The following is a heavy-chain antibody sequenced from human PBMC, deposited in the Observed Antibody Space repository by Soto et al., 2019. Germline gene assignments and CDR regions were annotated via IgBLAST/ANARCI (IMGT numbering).Heavy chain of an antibody. D-gene: IGHD1-1*01. V-gene: IGHV1-18*01. Sequence: QVHLVQPGAEVKKPGASVKFSCKGSGYAFTTYGITWVRQAPGQGLEWMGWISAHNGNTNYAQKLQGRVTVTRDTSTSTAYMELRSLRSDDTAVYYCARGRYGDYWGQGALVTVSS. CDR3: ARGRYGDY. CDR2: ISAHNGNT. J-gene: IGHJ4*02. CDR1: GYAFTTYG.